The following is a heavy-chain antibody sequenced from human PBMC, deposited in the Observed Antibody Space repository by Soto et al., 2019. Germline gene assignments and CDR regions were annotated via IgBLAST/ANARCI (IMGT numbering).Heavy chain of an antibody. D-gene: IGHD1-1*01. V-gene: IGHV4-4*07. J-gene: IGHJ4*02. Sequence: PSGTLSLTCTVSGGSISSYYWNWIRQPAGKGLEWIGRIYSRGSTNYNPSLKSRVTMSVDTSKNQFSLKLNSVTAADTAVYYCAREERLRGPRGHFDYWGRVTLGTVSS. CDR2: IYSRGST. CDR1: GGSISSYY. CDR3: AREERLRGPRGHFDY.